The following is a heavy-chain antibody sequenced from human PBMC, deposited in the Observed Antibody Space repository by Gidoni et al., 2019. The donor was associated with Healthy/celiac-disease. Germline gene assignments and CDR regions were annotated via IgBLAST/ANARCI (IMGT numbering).Heavy chain of an antibody. CDR1: GYTLPELS. CDR2: FDPEDGET. J-gene: IGHJ3*02. Sequence: QVQLVQSWAEVKKPGASVKVSCTVSGYTLPELSMHWVRQAPGKGLEWMGGFDPEDGETIYAQKYQGRVTMTEDTSTDTAYMELSSLRSEDTAVYYCAIGRGGLYYDDAFDIWGQGTMVTVSS. V-gene: IGHV1-24*01. CDR3: AIGRGGLYYDDAFDI. D-gene: IGHD3-22*01.